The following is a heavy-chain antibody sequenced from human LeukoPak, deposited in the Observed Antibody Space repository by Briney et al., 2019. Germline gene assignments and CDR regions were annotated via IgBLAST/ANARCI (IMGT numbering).Heavy chain of an antibody. CDR1: GFIVSGSY. CDR2: LSGSGGST. Sequence: GGSLRLSCGGSGFIVSGSYMSWVRQAPGKGLEWVSSLSGSGGSTYYADSVKGRFTISRDNSKNTLFLHMNSLRAEDTAVYYCAKALGGYDFDYWGQGTLVTVSS. J-gene: IGHJ4*02. D-gene: IGHD3-16*01. V-gene: IGHV3-23*01. CDR3: AKALGGYDFDY.